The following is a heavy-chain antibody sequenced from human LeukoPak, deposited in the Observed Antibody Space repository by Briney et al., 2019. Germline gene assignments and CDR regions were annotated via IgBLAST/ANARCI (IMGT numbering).Heavy chain of an antibody. J-gene: IGHJ3*02. V-gene: IGHV3-48*01. Sequence: GGSLRLSCAASGFIFSNYNMNWVRQAPGKGLEWVSYISGSSSTIYYPDSVKGRFTISRDNAKNSLYLQMHSLRAEDTAVYYCARAYNYDSSGYAFDIWGQGTMVTVSS. D-gene: IGHD3-22*01. CDR1: GFIFSNYN. CDR2: ISGSSSTI. CDR3: ARAYNYDSSGYAFDI.